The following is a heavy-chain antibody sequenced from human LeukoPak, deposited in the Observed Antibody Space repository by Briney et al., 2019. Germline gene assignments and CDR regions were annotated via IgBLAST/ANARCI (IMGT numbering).Heavy chain of an antibody. V-gene: IGHV4-59*01. CDR2: VYYTGST. Sequence: SETLSLTCTVSGGSLSGFYWTWIRQPPGKGLEYIGYVYYTGSTNYSPSLNSRVTLSVDTSKNQFSLKLTSVTAADTAVYYCARLRSTYWYFDLWGRGTLVTVSS. J-gene: IGHJ2*01. CDR1: GGSLSGFY. D-gene: IGHD4-17*01. CDR3: ARLRSTYWYFDL.